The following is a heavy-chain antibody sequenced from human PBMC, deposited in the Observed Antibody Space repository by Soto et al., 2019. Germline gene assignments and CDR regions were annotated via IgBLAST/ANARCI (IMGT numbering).Heavy chain of an antibody. CDR2: ISYDGSNK. V-gene: IGHV3-30*18. CDR3: AKEASSSWYMDY. CDR1: GFTFSSYG. J-gene: IGHJ4*02. Sequence: GSLRLSCAASGFTFSSYGMHWVRQAPGKGLEWVAVISYDGSNKYYADSVKGRFTISRDNSKNTLYLQMNSLRAEDTAVYYCAKEASSSWYMDYWGQGTLVTVSS. D-gene: IGHD6-13*01.